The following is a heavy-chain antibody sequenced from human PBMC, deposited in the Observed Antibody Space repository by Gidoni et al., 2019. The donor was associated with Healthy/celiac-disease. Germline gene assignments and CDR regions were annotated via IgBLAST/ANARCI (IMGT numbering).Heavy chain of an antibody. CDR3: SLGNSGWYFDAFDI. D-gene: IGHD6-19*01. CDR1: GFTFSNAW. Sequence: EVQLVESGGGLVKPGGSLRLSCAASGFTFSNAWMNWVRQAPGKGREWVGRIKSKTDGGTTDYAAPVKGRFTISRDDSKNTLYLQMNSLKTEDTAVYYCSLGNSGWYFDAFDIWGQGTMVTVSS. CDR2: IKSKTDGGTT. V-gene: IGHV3-15*07. J-gene: IGHJ3*02.